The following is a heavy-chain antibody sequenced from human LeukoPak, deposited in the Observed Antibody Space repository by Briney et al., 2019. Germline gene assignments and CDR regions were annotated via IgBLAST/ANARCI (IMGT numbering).Heavy chain of an antibody. CDR3: ARVRGSSSWYHPPNYFDY. J-gene: IGHJ4*02. CDR2: IYSGGST. V-gene: IGHV3-66*01. D-gene: IGHD6-13*01. CDR1: GFTVSSNY. Sequence: GGSLRLSCAASGFTVSSNYMSWVRQAPGKGLEWVSVIYSGGSTYYADSVKGRFTISRDNSKNTLYLQMNSLRAEDTAVYYCARVRGSSSWYHPPNYFDYWGQGTLVTVSS.